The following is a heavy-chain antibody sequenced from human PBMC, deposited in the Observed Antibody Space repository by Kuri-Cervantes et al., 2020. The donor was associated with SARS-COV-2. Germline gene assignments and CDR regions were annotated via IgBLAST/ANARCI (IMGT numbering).Heavy chain of an antibody. CDR1: GFTVSSNY. Sequence: GGSLRLSCAASGFTVSSNYMSWVRQAPGKGLEWVANIKQDGSEKYYVDSVKGRFTISRDNAKNSLYLQMNSLRAEDTAVYYCARVGAYYDFWSGYGPFDYWGQGTLVTVSS. J-gene: IGHJ4*02. CDR3: ARVGAYYDFWSGYGPFDY. CDR2: IKQDGSEK. V-gene: IGHV3-7*01. D-gene: IGHD3-3*01.